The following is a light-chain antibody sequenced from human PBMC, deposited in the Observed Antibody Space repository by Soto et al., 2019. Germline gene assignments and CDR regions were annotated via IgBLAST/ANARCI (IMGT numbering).Light chain of an antibody. J-gene: IGKJ3*01. V-gene: IGKV1-17*01. CDR3: LQHNSYPFT. CDR2: AAS. Sequence: DIQMTQSPSSLSASVGDRVTITCRASQDIRSDLGWFQQKPGKAPKRLIYAASTLESGVPSGFSGSRSGTEFTLTISSLQPEDFATYYCLQHNSYPFTFGPGTKVDIK. CDR1: QDIRSD.